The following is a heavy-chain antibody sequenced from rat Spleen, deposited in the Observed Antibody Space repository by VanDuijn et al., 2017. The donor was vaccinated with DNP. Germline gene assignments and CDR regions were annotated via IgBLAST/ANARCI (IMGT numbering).Heavy chain of an antibody. CDR2: ISSGGST. CDR3: TTNYPGLGGFAY. V-gene: IGHV2-19*01. J-gene: IGHJ3*01. D-gene: IGHD1-4*01. Sequence: QVHLKESGPGMVQPSQTLSLTCTVSGFSLTDYSVYWVRQPPGKVLEWIATISSGGSTYYNSVLESRLSISRDASKSQVFLKMNSLQTEDTAIYFCTTNYPGLGGFAYWGQGTLVTVSS. CDR1: GFSLTDYS.